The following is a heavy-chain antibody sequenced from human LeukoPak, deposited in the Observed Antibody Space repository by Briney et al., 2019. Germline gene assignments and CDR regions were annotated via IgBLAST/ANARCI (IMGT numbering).Heavy chain of an antibody. V-gene: IGHV4-59*12. CDR1: GGSISSYY. Sequence: SETLSLTCTVSGGSISSYYWSWIRQPPGKGLEWIGYIYYGGSTYYNPSLKSRVTISVDTSKNQFSLKLSSVTAADTAVYYCARDKFHAFDIWGQGTMVTVSS. CDR2: IYYGGST. J-gene: IGHJ3*02. CDR3: ARDKFHAFDI.